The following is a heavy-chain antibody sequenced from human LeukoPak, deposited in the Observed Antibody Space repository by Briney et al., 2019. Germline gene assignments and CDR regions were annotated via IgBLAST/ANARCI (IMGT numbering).Heavy chain of an antibody. V-gene: IGHV4-59*01. CDR2: IYYSGST. J-gene: IGHJ4*02. Sequence: TSETLSLTCTVSGDSISTYYWSWIRQPPGKGLEWIGYIYYSGSTNYNPSLKSRVTISVDTSKNQFSLKLSSVTAADTAVYYCARGNGGSYYFDYWGQGTLVTVSS. D-gene: IGHD4-23*01. CDR3: ARGNGGSYYFDY. CDR1: GDSISTYY.